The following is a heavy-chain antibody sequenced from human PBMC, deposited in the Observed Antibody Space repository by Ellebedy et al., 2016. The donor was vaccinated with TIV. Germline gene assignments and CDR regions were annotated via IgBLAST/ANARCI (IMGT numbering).Heavy chain of an antibody. CDR2: IKSKTYGERT. CDR3: ARDRPCTTTGCQGVIDY. Sequence: GGSLRLSXAVSGFAFSDAWMNWLRQAPGKGLEWVGRIKSKTYGERTDYAAPVEGRFAISRDDSRNTVYLQMNSLRAEDTAVYYCARDRPCTTTGCQGVIDYWGQGALVTVSS. V-gene: IGHV3-15*07. CDR1: GFAFSDAW. J-gene: IGHJ4*02. D-gene: IGHD2-2*01.